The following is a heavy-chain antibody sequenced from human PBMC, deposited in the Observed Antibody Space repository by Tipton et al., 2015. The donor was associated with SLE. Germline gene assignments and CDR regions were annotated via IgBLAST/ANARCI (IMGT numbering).Heavy chain of an antibody. Sequence: SLRLSCAASGFTFSNYWMTWVRQAPGKGLEWVANIKEDGGEKSYVDSVKGRFTISRDNSKNTLYLQMNSLRAEDTAVYYCARDGAGYCSSTSCYSTYYGMDVWGQGTTVTVSS. CDR3: ARDGAGYCSSTSCYSTYYGMDV. J-gene: IGHJ6*02. CDR2: IKEDGGEK. D-gene: IGHD2-2*02. V-gene: IGHV3-7*03. CDR1: GFTFSNYW.